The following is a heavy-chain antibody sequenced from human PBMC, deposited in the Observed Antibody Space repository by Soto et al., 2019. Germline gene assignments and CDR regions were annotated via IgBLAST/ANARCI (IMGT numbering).Heavy chain of an antibody. CDR1: GYTFTSYG. J-gene: IGHJ4*02. CDR2: ISAYNGNT. CDR3: ARDSMLMGATPLNY. D-gene: IGHD1-26*01. Sequence: VQLVQSGAEVKKPGESLKISCKASGYTFTSYGISWVRQAPGQGLEWMGWISAYNGNTNYAQKLQGRVTMTTDTSTSTAYMELRSLRSDDTAVYYCARDSMLMGATPLNYWGQGTLVTVSS. V-gene: IGHV1-18*01.